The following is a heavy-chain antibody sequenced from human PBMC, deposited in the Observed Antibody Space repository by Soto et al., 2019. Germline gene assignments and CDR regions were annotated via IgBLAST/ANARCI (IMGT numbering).Heavy chain of an antibody. D-gene: IGHD5-18*01. V-gene: IGHV4-61*08. CDR1: GGSINSGGYS. Sequence: SETLSLTCTVSGGSINSGGYSWTXXXXPXGKGLEWIGFIYSTGTTYYNPSLQNRVTISIDTSKNQVSLKVNSVTAADTAVYYCARDHPHSYGVYYFDYWGQGTPVTVSS. J-gene: IGHJ4*02. CDR2: IYSTGTT. CDR3: ARDHPHSYGVYYFDY.